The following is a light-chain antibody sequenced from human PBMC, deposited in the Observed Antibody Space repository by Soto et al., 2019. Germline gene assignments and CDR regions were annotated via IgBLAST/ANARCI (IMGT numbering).Light chain of an antibody. CDR1: QSVSSSY. CDR3: QQRHMWPIT. Sequence: EIVLTQSPGTLSLSPGERATLSCRASQSVSSSYLAWYQQKPGQAPRLLIYGASSRATGIPGRFSGSGSGTDFTLTISRLEPEDSAVYYCQQRHMWPITFGQGTRLEIK. CDR2: GAS. V-gene: IGKV3D-20*02. J-gene: IGKJ5*01.